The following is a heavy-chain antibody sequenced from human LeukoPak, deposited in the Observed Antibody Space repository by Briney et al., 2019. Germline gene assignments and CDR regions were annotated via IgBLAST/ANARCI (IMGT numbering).Heavy chain of an antibody. J-gene: IGHJ4*02. CDR3: ARDSRPRGGSCFDN. Sequence: GGSLRLSCAASGFTFNEYWMSWVRQAPGQGLEWVANIKEDGSEQHYVDSVKGRFTISRDNATKSVYLQMNSLRAEDTALYYCARDSRPRGGSCFDNWGQGILVTVSS. D-gene: IGHD2-15*01. V-gene: IGHV3-7*01. CDR2: IKEDGSEQ. CDR1: GFTFNEYW.